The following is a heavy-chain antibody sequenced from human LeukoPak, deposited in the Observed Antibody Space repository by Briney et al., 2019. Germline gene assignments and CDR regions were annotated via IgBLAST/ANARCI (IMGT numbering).Heavy chain of an antibody. Sequence: SETLSLTCTVSGGSISSYYWSWIRQPPGKGLEWIGYIYYSGSTNYNPSLKSRVTISVDTSKNQFSLKLSSVTAADTAVYYCAARVAADEFDYWGQGTLVTVSS. J-gene: IGHJ4*02. D-gene: IGHD3-3*01. V-gene: IGHV4-59*01. CDR3: AARVAADEFDY. CDR2: IYYSGST. CDR1: GGSISSYY.